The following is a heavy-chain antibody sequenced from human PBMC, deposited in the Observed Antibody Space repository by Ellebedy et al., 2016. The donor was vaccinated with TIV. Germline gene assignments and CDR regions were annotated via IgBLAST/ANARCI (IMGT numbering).Heavy chain of an antibody. Sequence: ASVKVSCXASGYTFTSYGISWVRQAPGQGLEWMGWISAYNGNTNYAQKLQGRVTMTTDTSTSTAYMELRSLRSDDTAVYYCARGGGYYGSGSDFDYWGQGTLVTVSS. J-gene: IGHJ4*02. CDR1: GYTFTSYG. CDR3: ARGGGYYGSGSDFDY. CDR2: ISAYNGNT. V-gene: IGHV1-18*01. D-gene: IGHD3-10*01.